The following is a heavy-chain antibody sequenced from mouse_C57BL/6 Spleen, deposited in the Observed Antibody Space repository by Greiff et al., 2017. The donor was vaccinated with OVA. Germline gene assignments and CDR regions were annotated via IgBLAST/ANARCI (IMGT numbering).Heavy chain of an antibody. V-gene: IGHV1-54*01. CDR2: INPGSGGT. Sequence: VQLQQSGAELVRPGTSVKVSCKASGYAFTNYLIEWVKQRPGQGLEWIGVINPGSGGTNYNEKFKGKATLTADKSSSTAYMQLSSLTSEDSAVYFCARGGGFYYSYGDYAMDYWGQGTSVTVSS. CDR1: GYAFTNYL. J-gene: IGHJ4*01. CDR3: ARGGGFYYSYGDYAMDY. D-gene: IGHD2-12*01.